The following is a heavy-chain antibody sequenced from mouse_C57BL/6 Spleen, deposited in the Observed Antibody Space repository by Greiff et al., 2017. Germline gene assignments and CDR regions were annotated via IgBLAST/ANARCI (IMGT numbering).Heavy chain of an antibody. CDR2: INPNNGGT. CDR3: ARTDSSGYSYAMDY. Sequence: EVQLQQSGPELVKPGASVKISCKASGYTFTDYYMNWVKQSHGKSLEWIGDINPNNGGTSYNQKFKGKATLTVDKSSSTAYMELRSLTSEDSAVYYCARTDSSGYSYAMDYWGQGTSVTVSS. CDR1: GYTFTDYY. V-gene: IGHV1-26*01. J-gene: IGHJ4*01. D-gene: IGHD3-2*02.